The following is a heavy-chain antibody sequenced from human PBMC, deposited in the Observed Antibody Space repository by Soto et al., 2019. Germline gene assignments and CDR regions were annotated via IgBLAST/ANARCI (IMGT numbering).Heavy chain of an antibody. V-gene: IGHV4-31*03. CDR3: ARCSLVVVPAPGFDP. J-gene: IGHJ5*02. CDR2: IYYSGTT. D-gene: IGHD2-21*01. CDR1: GGSISSGGYY. Sequence: SETLSLTCTVSGGSISSGGYYWSWIRQHPGKGLEWIGYIYYSGTTYYNPSLKRRVTISVDTSKNQFSLKLSSVSAADTALYYCARCSLVVVPAPGFDPWGQGTLVTVSS.